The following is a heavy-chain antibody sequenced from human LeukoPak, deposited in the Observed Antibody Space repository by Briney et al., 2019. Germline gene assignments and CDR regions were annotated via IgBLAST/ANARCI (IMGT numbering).Heavy chain of an antibody. Sequence: GASVTVSCKASVYTFTNYGINWVRQAPGQGLEWMGWISGYNGNTKYAQNFQGRVTMTTDTSTSTGYMEVRSLISNDTAVYYCARAYYYDTSGYYQFDYWGQGTLVTVSS. CDR1: VYTFTNYG. CDR2: ISGYNGNT. D-gene: IGHD3-22*01. V-gene: IGHV1-18*01. CDR3: ARAYYYDTSGYYQFDY. J-gene: IGHJ4*02.